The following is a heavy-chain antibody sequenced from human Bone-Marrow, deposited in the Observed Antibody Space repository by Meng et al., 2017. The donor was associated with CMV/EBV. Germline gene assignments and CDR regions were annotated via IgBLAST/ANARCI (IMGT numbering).Heavy chain of an antibody. J-gene: IGHJ6*02. V-gene: IGHV3-74*01. CDR3: ARDRSSSSSSPYYYYGMDV. CDR2: INSDGSRA. D-gene: IGHD6-6*01. Sequence: GGSLRXSCAASGFTFSTYWMHWVRLAPGKGLVWVSHINSDGSRATYADSVKGRFTISRDNAKSTLYLQMDSLRVDDTAVYYCARDRSSSSSSPYYYYGMDVWGQGTTVTVSS. CDR1: GFTFSTYW.